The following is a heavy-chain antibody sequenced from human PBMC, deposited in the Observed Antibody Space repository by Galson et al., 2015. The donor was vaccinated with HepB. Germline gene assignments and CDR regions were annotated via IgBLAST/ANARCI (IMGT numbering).Heavy chain of an antibody. Sequence: SLRLSCAASGFTFSSYSMNWVRQAPGKGLEWVSSISSSSSYIYHADSVKGRFTISRDNAKNSLYLQMNSLRAEDTAVYYCARDLFIVLITMVRGVDTGYYYGMDVWGQGTTVTVSS. CDR1: GFTFSSYS. CDR3: ARDLFIVLITMVRGVDTGYYYGMDV. V-gene: IGHV3-21*01. J-gene: IGHJ6*02. CDR2: ISSSSSYI. D-gene: IGHD3-10*01.